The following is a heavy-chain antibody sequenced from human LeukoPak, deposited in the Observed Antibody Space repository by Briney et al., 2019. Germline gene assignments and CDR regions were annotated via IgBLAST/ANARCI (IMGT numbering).Heavy chain of an antibody. J-gene: IGHJ4*02. CDR2: ISAYNGNT. Sequence: ASVKVSCKASGYTFTSYGISWVRQAPGQGLEWMGWISAYNGNTNYAQKFQGRVTMTRNTSISTAYMELSSLRSEDTAVYYCAIFNSRGVSNDYWGQGTLVTVSA. CDR3: AIFNSRGVSNDY. CDR1: GYTFTSYG. V-gene: IGHV1-18*01. D-gene: IGHD3-10*01.